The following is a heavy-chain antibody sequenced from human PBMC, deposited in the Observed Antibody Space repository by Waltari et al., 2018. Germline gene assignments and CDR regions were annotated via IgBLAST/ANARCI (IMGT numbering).Heavy chain of an antibody. Sequence: EVQLVESGGGLVQPGGSLRLSCEASGFTFSSSNLNWVRQAPGKGLEWLSDISSSSINIYYADSVNGRFTISRDNARNSLSLQMSSLRDEDTAVYYCARELEWNYDFRSEFDSWGQGTLVTVSS. J-gene: IGHJ4*02. CDR2: ISSSSINI. D-gene: IGHD3-3*01. CDR1: GFTFSSSN. CDR3: ARELEWNYDFRSEFDS. V-gene: IGHV3-48*02.